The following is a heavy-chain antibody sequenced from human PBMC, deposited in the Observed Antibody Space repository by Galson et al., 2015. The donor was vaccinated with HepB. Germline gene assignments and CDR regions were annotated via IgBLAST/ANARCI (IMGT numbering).Heavy chain of an antibody. Sequence: SVKVSCKASGYTFTGYYMHWVRQAPGQGLEWMGRINPNSGGTNYAQKFQGRVTVTRDTSISTAYMELSRLRSDDTAVYYCARAAAGIKDDAFDIWGQGTMVTVSS. CDR2: INPNSGGT. CDR3: ARAAAGIKDDAFDI. D-gene: IGHD6-13*01. V-gene: IGHV1-2*06. J-gene: IGHJ3*02. CDR1: GYTFTGYY.